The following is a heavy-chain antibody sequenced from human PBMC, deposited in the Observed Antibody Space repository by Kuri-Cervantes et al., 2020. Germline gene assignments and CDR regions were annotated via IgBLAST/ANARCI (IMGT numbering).Heavy chain of an antibody. Sequence: SETLSLTCAVYGGSFSGYYWSWIRQPPGKGLEWIGEINHSGSTNYNPSLKSRVTISVDTSKNQFSLKLSSVTAADTAVYYCARGLGGYCSSTSCNWFDPWGQGTLVPVSS. V-gene: IGHV4-34*01. CDR1: GGSFSGYY. J-gene: IGHJ5*02. CDR3: ARGLGGYCSSTSCNWFDP. D-gene: IGHD2-2*01. CDR2: INHSGST.